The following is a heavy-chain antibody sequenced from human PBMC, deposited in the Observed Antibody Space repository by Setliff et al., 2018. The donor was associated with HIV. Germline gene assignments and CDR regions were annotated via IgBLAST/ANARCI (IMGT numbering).Heavy chain of an antibody. D-gene: IGHD6-13*01. J-gene: IGHJ4*02. Sequence: PSETLSLTCTVSGGSISSGGYYWSWIRQHPGKGLEWIGYIYHSGITYYNPSLKSRVTISLDTSKNQFSLKLSSVTAADTAVYYCARGIAAAEGHFDYWGQGTPVTVSS. V-gene: IGHV4-31*03. CDR1: GGSISSGGYY. CDR2: IYHSGIT. CDR3: ARGIAAAEGHFDY.